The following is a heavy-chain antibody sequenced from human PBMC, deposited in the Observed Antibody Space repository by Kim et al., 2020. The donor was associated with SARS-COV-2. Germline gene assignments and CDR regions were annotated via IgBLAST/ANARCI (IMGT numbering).Heavy chain of an antibody. CDR3: ARVTGPIFGVVIGEIGWFDP. Sequence: ASVKVSCKASGYTFTSYAMHWVRQAPGQRLEWMGWINAGNGNTKYSQKFQGRVTITRDTSASTAYMELSSLRSEDTAVYYCARVTGPIFGVVIGEIGWFDPWGQGTLVTVSS. CDR1: GYTFTSYA. CDR2: INAGNGNT. V-gene: IGHV1-3*01. D-gene: IGHD3-3*01. J-gene: IGHJ5*02.